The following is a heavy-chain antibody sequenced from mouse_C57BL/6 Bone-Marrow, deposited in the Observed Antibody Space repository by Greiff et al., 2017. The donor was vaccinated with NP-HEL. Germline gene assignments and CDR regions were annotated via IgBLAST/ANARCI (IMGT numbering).Heavy chain of an antibody. CDR2: IWSGGST. J-gene: IGHJ3*01. Sequence: QVQLQQSGPGLVQPSQSLSITCTVSGFSLTSYGVHWVRQSPGKGLESLGVIWSGGSTDYNAAFISRLSISKDNSKSQVFFKMNSLQADDTAIYYCARVFYGNGFAYWGQGTLVTVSA. D-gene: IGHD2-1*01. CDR1: GFSLTSYG. V-gene: IGHV2-2*01. CDR3: ARVFYGNGFAY.